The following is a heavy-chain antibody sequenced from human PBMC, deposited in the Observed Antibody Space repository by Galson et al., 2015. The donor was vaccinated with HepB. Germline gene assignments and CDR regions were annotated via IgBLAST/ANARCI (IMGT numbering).Heavy chain of an antibody. CDR3: ARHTGELGIPLYYYYGMDV. CDR1: GYSSTSYW. J-gene: IGHJ6*02. Sequence: QSGAEVKKPGESLKISCKGSGYSSTSYWISWVRQMPGKGLEWMGRIDPSDSYTNYSPSFQGHVTISADKSISTAYLQWSSLKASDTAMYYCARHTGELGIPLYYYYGMDVWGQGTTVTVSS. D-gene: IGHD7-27*01. CDR2: IDPSDSYT. V-gene: IGHV5-10-1*01.